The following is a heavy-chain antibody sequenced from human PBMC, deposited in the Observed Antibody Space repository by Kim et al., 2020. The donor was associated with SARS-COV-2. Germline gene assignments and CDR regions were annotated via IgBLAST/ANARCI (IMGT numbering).Heavy chain of an antibody. J-gene: IGHJ6*02. V-gene: IGHV3-21*01. CDR1: GFTFSSYS. CDR3: ARDVSRYFDWLLSPSYYYGMDV. D-gene: IGHD3-9*01. CDR2: ISSSSSYI. Sequence: GGSLRLSCAASGFTFSSYSMNWVRQAPGKGLEWVSSISSSSSYIYYADSVKGRFTISRDNAKNSLYLQMNSLRAEDTAVYYCARDVSRYFDWLLSPSYYYGMDVWGQGTTVTVSS.